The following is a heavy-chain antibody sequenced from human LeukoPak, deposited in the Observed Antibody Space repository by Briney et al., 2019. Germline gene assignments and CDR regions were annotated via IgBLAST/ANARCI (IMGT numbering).Heavy chain of an antibody. Sequence: PGRSLRLSCAASGFIFDDYAMHWVRQAPGEGLEWVSGISWNSGSIGYADSVKGRFTISRDNAKNSLYLQMNSLRAEDMALYYCAKGGYSYGSNDAFDCWGQGTLVTVSS. CDR1: GFIFDDYA. D-gene: IGHD5-18*01. J-gene: IGHJ4*02. CDR2: ISWNSGSI. CDR3: AKGGYSYGSNDAFDC. V-gene: IGHV3-9*03.